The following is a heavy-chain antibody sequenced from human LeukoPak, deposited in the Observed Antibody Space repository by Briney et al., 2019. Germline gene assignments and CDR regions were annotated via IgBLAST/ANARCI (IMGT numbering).Heavy chain of an antibody. Sequence: GGSLRLSCAASGFIFSTYGMHWVRQPPGKGLEWVAVIWYDGSITYYGDFVKGRFTISRDNSKNTLYLQINSLRAEDTAVYYCARMVGVTGTTWIAFDIWGQGTMVTVSS. CDR2: IWYDGSIT. J-gene: IGHJ3*02. D-gene: IGHD1-20*01. V-gene: IGHV3-33*01. CDR3: ARMVGVTGTTWIAFDI. CDR1: GFIFSTYG.